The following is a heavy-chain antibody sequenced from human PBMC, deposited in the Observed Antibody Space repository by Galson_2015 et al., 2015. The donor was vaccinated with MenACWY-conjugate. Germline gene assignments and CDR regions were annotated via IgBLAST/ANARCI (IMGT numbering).Heavy chain of an antibody. J-gene: IGHJ4*02. Sequence: SLTLSCAASGFTFSSYALSWVRQAPGKGLEWVSAISGSGGSTYYADSVKGRFTISRDNSKNTLYLQMNSLRAEDTAVYYCANDRGYYDSSGYLVYFDYWGQGTLVTVSS. CDR1: GFTFSSYA. CDR2: ISGSGGST. V-gene: IGHV3-23*01. D-gene: IGHD3-22*01. CDR3: ANDRGYYDSSGYLVYFDY.